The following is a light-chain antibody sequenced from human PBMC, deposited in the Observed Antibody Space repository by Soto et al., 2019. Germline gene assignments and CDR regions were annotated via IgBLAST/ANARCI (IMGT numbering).Light chain of an antibody. J-gene: IGKJ1*01. V-gene: IGKV1-27*01. CDR3: QKYNSAPWT. Sequence: DIQMTQSPSSLFASVGDRVTITCRASQGISNYLAWYQQKPGKDPKLLIYAASTLQSGVPSRFSGSGSGTDFSRTISSLQPEDVATYYCQKYNSAPWTFGQGTKVEIK. CDR1: QGISNY. CDR2: AAS.